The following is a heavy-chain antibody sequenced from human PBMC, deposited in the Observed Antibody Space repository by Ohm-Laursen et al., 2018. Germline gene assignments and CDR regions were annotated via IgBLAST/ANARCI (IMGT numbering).Heavy chain of an antibody. CDR1: GFTFSSYS. V-gene: IGHV3-21*01. D-gene: IGHD3-22*01. Sequence: SLRLSCAASGFTFSSYSMNWVRQAPGKGLEWVSSISSSSSYIYYADSVKGRFTISRDNAKNSLYLQMNSLRAEDTAVYYCARDRYYYDSSGYSPIDAFDIWGQGTMVTVSS. CDR3: ARDRYYYDSSGYSPIDAFDI. J-gene: IGHJ3*02. CDR2: ISSSSSYI.